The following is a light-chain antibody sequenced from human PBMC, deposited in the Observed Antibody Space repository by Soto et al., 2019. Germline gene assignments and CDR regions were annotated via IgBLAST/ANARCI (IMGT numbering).Light chain of an antibody. CDR3: CSYAGSPYV. CDR1: SGDVGGYNY. V-gene: IGLV2-11*01. Sequence: QSALTQPRSVSGSPGQSVTISCTGTSGDVGGYNYVSWYQQHPGKATKLRIYDVSKRPSGVPDRFSGSKSGNTASLTISGLQAEHEADYYCCSYAGSPYVFGTGTKXXV. J-gene: IGLJ1*01. CDR2: DVS.